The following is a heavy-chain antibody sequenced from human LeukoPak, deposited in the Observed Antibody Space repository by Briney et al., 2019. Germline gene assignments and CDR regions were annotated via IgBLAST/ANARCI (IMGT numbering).Heavy chain of an antibody. CDR1: SVSISRSYFY. J-gene: IGHJ4*02. D-gene: IGHD3-22*01. V-gene: IGHV4-39*01. Sequence: PSETLSLTCTVTSVSISRSYFYWGWVRQPPGKGLEWIGSIYLTGSTYYNSSLKSRLTISLDTSRDQFSLKLSSVTAADTAVYYCARLGDSGYYADFWGQGTLVTVSS. CDR2: IYLTGST. CDR3: ARLGDSGYYADF.